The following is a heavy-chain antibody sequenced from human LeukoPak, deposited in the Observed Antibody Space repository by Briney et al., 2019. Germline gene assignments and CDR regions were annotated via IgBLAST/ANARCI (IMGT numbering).Heavy chain of an antibody. J-gene: IGHJ4*02. D-gene: IGHD4-17*01. Sequence: SETLSLTCTISDGSISSDHWGWIRQPPGKGLESLGYIHISGITDYSPSLRSRITISMDTSKRQFSLNLRSVTAADTAVYYCATHLYGKGLEYWGQGILVTVSS. V-gene: IGHV4-4*09. CDR3: ATHLYGKGLEY. CDR2: IHISGIT. CDR1: DGSISSDH.